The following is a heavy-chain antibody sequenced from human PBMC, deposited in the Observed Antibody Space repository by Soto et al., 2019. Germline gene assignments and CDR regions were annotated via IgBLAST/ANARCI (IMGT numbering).Heavy chain of an antibody. CDR3: ARVKRSMIVVGDAFDI. CDR1: GFTFSSYG. CDR2: IWYDGSNK. V-gene: IGHV3-33*01. D-gene: IGHD3-22*01. Sequence: QVQLVESGGGVVQPGRSLRLSCAASGFTFSSYGMHWVRQAPGKGLEWVAVIWYDGSNKYYADSVKGRFTISRDNSKNTLYPQMNSLRAEDTAVYYCARVKRSMIVVGDAFDIWGQGTMVTVSS. J-gene: IGHJ3*02.